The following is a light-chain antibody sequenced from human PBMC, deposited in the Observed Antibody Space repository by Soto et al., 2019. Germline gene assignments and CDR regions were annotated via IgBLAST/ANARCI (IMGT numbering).Light chain of an antibody. CDR2: AAC. J-gene: IGKJ2*01. CDR1: QSISSD. Sequence: DIQMTQSPSSLSASVGDRVTITCRASQSISSDLNWYQQKPGKAPKLLIYAACSVQSGVPSRFIGSGYGTDFTLTIRSLQPEYFATDYCQQSYSTPRYTFGQGTKLEIK. V-gene: IGKV1-39*01. CDR3: QQSYSTPRYT.